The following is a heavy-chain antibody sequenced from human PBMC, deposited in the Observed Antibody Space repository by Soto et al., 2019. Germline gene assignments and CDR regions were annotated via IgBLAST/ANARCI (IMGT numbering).Heavy chain of an antibody. V-gene: IGHV1-46*01. Sequence: QVQLVQSGAELKKPGASMKVSCKASGYIFANHYIHWVRQAPGQGLEWMGIINPSGGSTNYLQKFQGRVTMTRDTSTSTVYMELSSLRSEDTAVYFCARADYYDGSGFYYDYWGQGTLVTVSS. J-gene: IGHJ4*02. D-gene: IGHD3-22*01. CDR3: ARADYYDGSGFYYDY. CDR1: GYIFANHY. CDR2: INPSGGST.